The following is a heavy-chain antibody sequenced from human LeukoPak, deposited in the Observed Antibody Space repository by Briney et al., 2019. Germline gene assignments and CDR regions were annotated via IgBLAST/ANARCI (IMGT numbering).Heavy chain of an antibody. CDR1: GFTISNAW. CDR3: TIGGDIDV. V-gene: IGHV3-15*01. D-gene: IGHD2-15*01. Sequence: GGSLRLSCAVSGFTISNAWMNWVRQAPGKGLEWVGRIKRKADGGTTNYAAPVKGRFTISRDDSENMLYLQMNSLKTEDTAVYCCTIGGDIDVWGQGTLVTVSS. CDR2: IKRKADGGTT. J-gene: IGHJ4*02.